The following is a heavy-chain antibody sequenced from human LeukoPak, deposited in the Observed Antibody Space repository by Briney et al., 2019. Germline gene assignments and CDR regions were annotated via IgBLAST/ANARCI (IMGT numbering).Heavy chain of an antibody. D-gene: IGHD2-15*01. CDR2: IYPGDSDT. Sequence: GESLKISCKGSGYSFTSYWIGWVRPMPGKGLEWMGIIYPGDSDTRYSPSFQGQVTISADKSISTAYLQWSSLKASDTAMYYCARRLGYCSGGSCYSEDPFDYWGQGTLVTVSS. CDR3: ARRLGYCSGGSCYSEDPFDY. V-gene: IGHV5-51*01. J-gene: IGHJ4*02. CDR1: GYSFTSYW.